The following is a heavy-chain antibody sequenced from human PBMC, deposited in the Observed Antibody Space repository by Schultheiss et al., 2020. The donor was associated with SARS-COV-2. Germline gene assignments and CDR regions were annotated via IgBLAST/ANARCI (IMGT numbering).Heavy chain of an antibody. J-gene: IGHJ4*02. CDR1: GGSFSGYY. V-gene: IGHV4-34*01. CDR3: ARHKRSNYYDSSGYYSGY. CDR2: IYYSGST. Sequence: SQTLSLTCAVYGGSFSGYYWSWIRQPPGKGLEWIGSIYYSGSTYYNPSLKSRVTISVDTSKNQFSLKLSSVTAADTAVYYCARHKRSNYYDSSGYYSGYWGQGTLVTVSS. D-gene: IGHD3-22*01.